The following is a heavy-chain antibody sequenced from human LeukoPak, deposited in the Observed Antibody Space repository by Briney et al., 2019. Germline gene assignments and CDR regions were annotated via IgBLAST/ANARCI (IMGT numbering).Heavy chain of an antibody. D-gene: IGHD3-3*01. J-gene: IGHJ6*02. V-gene: IGHV4-61*02. Sequence: PSETLSLTCTVSGGSISSGSYYWSWIRQPAGKGLEWIGRIYTSGSTNYNPSLKSRATISVDTSKNQFSLKLSSGTAADTAVYYCARERRQDYDFWSGYYYYGMDVWGQGTTVTVSS. CDR2: IYTSGST. CDR3: ARERRQDYDFWSGYYYYGMDV. CDR1: GGSISSGSYY.